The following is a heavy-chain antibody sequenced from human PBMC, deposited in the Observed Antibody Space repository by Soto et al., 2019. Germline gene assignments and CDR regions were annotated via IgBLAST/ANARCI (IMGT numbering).Heavy chain of an antibody. CDR1: GFTFSSYG. J-gene: IGHJ4*02. D-gene: IGHD6-19*01. CDR2: ISHDGSNK. V-gene: IGHV3-30*18. CDR3: AKDRWSAYSSGRGYFDY. Sequence: QVQLVESGGGVVQPGRSLRLSCAASGFTFSSYGMHWVRQAPGRGLEWVVVISHDGSNKYYADSVKGRFTISRDNSKSALYLQMNSLRAGDTAVYYCAKDRWSAYSSGRGYFDYWGQGTLVTVSS.